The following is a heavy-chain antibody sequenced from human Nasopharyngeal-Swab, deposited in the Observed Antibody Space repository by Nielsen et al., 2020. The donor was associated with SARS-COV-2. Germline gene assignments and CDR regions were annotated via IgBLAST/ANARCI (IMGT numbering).Heavy chain of an antibody. Sequence: GESLKISGAASGLTVRSYWMHWVRQAPGKGLVWVSRINSDGSSTSYADSVKGRFTISRDNAKNTLYLQMNSLRAEDTAVYYCARGYYDFWSGYAGFDPWGQGTLVTVSS. CDR3: ARGYYDFWSGYAGFDP. V-gene: IGHV3-74*01. D-gene: IGHD3-3*01. CDR1: GLTVRSYW. CDR2: INSDGSST. J-gene: IGHJ5*02.